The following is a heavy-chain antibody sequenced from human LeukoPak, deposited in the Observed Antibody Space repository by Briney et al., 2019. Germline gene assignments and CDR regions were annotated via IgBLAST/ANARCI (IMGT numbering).Heavy chain of an antibody. CDR3: ARGTVTTSYFDY. V-gene: IGHV3-11*04. CDR1: GFTFSDYY. Sequence: GGSLRLSCAASGFTFSDYYMSWIRQAPGKGLEWVSYISSSGSTIYYADSVKGRFTISRDNSKNTLYLQMNSLRAEDTAVYYCARGTVTTSYFDYWGQGTLVTVSS. J-gene: IGHJ4*02. CDR2: ISSSGSTI. D-gene: IGHD4-17*01.